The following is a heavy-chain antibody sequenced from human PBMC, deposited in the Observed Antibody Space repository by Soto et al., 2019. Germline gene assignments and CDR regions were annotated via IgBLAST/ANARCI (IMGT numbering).Heavy chain of an antibody. J-gene: IGHJ4*02. CDR1: GGSISSYY. Sequence: SETLSLTCTVSGGSISSYYWSWIRQPPGKGLEWIGYIYYSGSTNYNPSLKSRVTISVDTSKNQFSLKLSSVTAADTAVYYCARDGGRGGYDYWGQGTLVTVSS. CDR2: IYYSGST. V-gene: IGHV4-59*01. D-gene: IGHD3-10*01. CDR3: ARDGGRGGYDY.